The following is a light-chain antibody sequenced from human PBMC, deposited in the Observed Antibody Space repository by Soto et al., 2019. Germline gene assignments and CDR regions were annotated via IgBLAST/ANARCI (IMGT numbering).Light chain of an antibody. CDR3: QQRANWPPLT. CDR1: RNIYNN. CDR2: DAS. V-gene: IGKV3-11*01. Sequence: EVVLTQSPATLSLSPGERATLSCRASRNIYNNLAWYQHTPGQAPRLLIHDASKRASGIPARFSGSGSGTDFTLTISSLEPEDFAVDYCQQRANWPPLTFGGGTKVELK. J-gene: IGKJ4*01.